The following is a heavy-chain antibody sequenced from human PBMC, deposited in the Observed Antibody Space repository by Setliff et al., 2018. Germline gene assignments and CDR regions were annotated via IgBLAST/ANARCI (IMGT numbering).Heavy chain of an antibody. D-gene: IGHD4-17*01. J-gene: IGHJ4*02. Sequence: ASVKVSCKASGYTFFAYGINWVRQAPGQGLEWMGWISPYNSNTLYAQKFHGRVTMTTDTSTNTAYMELRSLRSDDTAMYYCARIDYGGNSVYFDYWGQGTLVTVSS. CDR2: ISPYNSNT. CDR3: ARIDYGGNSVYFDY. CDR1: GYTFFAYG. V-gene: IGHV1-18*01.